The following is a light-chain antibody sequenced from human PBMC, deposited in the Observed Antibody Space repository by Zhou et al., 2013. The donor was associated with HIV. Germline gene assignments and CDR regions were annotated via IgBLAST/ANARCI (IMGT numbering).Light chain of an antibody. Sequence: DIQMTQSPTSLSASVGDRVTITCRASQGISESLAWYQQKPGKAPNLLLYATSRLENGVPPRFSGSGSGTDYTLTISTLQPDDFATYYCQQLNSYLLTFGGGTKVEIK. CDR1: QGISES. V-gene: IGKV1-NL1*01. CDR2: ATS. CDR3: QQLNSYLLT. J-gene: IGKJ4*01.